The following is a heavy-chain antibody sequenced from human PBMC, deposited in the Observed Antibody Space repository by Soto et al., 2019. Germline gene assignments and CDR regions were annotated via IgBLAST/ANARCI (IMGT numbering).Heavy chain of an antibody. V-gene: IGHV1-3*01. J-gene: IGHJ6*02. CDR3: ARDEDV. CDR1: GYTFTSYA. Sequence: QVQLVQSGADVKKPGASVKISCKASGYTFTSYAMHWVRQAPGQRLEWMGWINAGNGNTKYSQRFQGRVTLTRDTSASIAYMELSSLTSEDTAVYYCARDEDVWGQGTRVTVSS. CDR2: INAGNGNT.